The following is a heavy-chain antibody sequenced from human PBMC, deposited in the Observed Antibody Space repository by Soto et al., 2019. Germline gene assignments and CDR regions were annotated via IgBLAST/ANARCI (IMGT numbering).Heavy chain of an antibody. D-gene: IGHD2-21*02. CDR1: GYRFNDYY. Sequence: ASVNVSCKASGYRFNDYYIHWVRQAPGQGLEWMGLINPTGGTTNYAQRFQGRVSMTRDTSTTTVYMELSSLRSEDTAVYYCARPVVVVVTAIPSYYYYNMDVWGQGTTVTVSS. CDR2: INPTGGTT. J-gene: IGHJ6*02. V-gene: IGHV1-46*02. CDR3: ARPVVVVVTAIPSYYYYNMDV.